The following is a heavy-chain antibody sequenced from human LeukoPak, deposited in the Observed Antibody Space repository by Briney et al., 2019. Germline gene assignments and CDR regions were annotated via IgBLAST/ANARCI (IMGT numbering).Heavy chain of an antibody. V-gene: IGHV6-1*01. CDR1: GYSVPSNSSP. CDR2: TYYRTKWYN. J-gene: IGHJ4*02. D-gene: IGHD6-25*01. CDR3: AKGHLSGFDY. Sequence: SQALSLTFPFSGYSVPSNSSPWNWLRQSPSRGLEWLGRTYYRTKWYNDYAVSVKSRITIHPDTSKNQFSLQLNSVTPEDTAVYYCAKGHLSGFDYWGQGTLVTVSS.